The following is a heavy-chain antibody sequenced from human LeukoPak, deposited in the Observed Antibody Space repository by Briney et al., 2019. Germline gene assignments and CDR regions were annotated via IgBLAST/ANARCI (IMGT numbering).Heavy chain of an antibody. CDR2: IYHSGST. CDR1: GCSISSGGYS. J-gene: IGHJ4*02. Sequence: SETLSLTCAASGCSISSGGYSWSCIRQPPGKDLVWIGYIYHSGSTYYNPSLKSRVTISVDRSKNQFCLKLSSVTAADTAVYYCARYCSSTSCSSSYYFDDWGQGTLVTVSS. V-gene: IGHV4-30-2*01. D-gene: IGHD2-2*01. CDR3: ARYCSSTSCSSSYYFDD.